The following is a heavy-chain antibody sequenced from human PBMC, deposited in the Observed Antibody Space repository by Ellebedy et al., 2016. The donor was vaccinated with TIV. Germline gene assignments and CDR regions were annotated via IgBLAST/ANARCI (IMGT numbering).Heavy chain of an antibody. CDR3: AAKGVVSRTFDI. CDR1: GGSISSSSYY. D-gene: IGHD2-15*01. Sequence: SETLSLXXTVSGGSISSSSYYWGWLRQPPGKGLEWIAEIHHGGSTNYNPSLKSRVTISVDRSNNHFSLKMNSMTAADTAVYYCAAKGVVSRTFDIWGQGTMVAVSS. J-gene: IGHJ3*02. V-gene: IGHV4-39*07. CDR2: IHHGGST.